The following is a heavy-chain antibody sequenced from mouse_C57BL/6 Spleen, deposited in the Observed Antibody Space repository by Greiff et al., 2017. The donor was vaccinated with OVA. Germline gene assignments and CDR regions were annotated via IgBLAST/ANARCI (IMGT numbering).Heavy chain of an antibody. CDR1: GYTFTSYW. CDR3: ARGELGRGYFDY. CDR2: IYPSDSET. J-gene: IGHJ2*01. Sequence: QVQLQQPGAELVRPGSSVKLSCKASGYTFTSYWMDWVKQRPGQGLEWIGNIYPSDSETHYNQKFKDKATLTVDKSSSTAYMQLSSLTSEDSAVYYCARGELGRGYFDYWGQGTTLTVSS. V-gene: IGHV1-61*01. D-gene: IGHD4-1*01.